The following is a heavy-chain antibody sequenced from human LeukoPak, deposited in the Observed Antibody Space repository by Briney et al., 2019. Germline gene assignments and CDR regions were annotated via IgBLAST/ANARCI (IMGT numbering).Heavy chain of an antibody. CDR2: ISATGAST. CDR1: GFTFSAYA. Sequence: GGSLRLSCEAAGFTFSAYAMTWVRQAPGEGLEWVSSISATGASTYYADSVKGRFTISRDNSKNTLFLQMNSLIAEDTAVYYCANSGPASGQGTLVTVSS. V-gene: IGHV3-23*01. CDR3: ANSGPA. D-gene: IGHD6-19*01. J-gene: IGHJ5*02.